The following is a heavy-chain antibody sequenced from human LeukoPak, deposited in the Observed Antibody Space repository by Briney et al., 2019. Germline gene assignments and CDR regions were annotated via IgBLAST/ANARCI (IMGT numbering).Heavy chain of an antibody. D-gene: IGHD7-27*01. V-gene: IGHV3-30*02. Sequence: PGGSLRLSCAASGFTFSTSAMHWVRQTPGKGLEWVAFIRYDGSDKYYADSVKGRFTISRDNSKNTLYLQMDSLRAEDTAVYYCAKDLGTSPTPRGYFDYWGQGTLVTVSS. CDR2: IRYDGSDK. CDR3: AKDLGTSPTPRGYFDY. CDR1: GFTFSTSA. J-gene: IGHJ4*02.